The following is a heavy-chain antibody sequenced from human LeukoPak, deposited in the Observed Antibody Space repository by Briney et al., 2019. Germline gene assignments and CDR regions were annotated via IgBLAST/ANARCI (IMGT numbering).Heavy chain of an antibody. J-gene: IGHJ3*02. CDR1: GGSISSGLYY. D-gene: IGHD3-3*01. Sequence: SETLSLTCTVSGGSISSGLYYWSWIRQPAGKGLEWIGRIYTSGSTNYNPSLKSRVTISLDTSKNQFSLKLSPVTAAATAVYYCARDSASYYDFWSGYPSDAFDIWGQGTMVTVSS. CDR2: IYTSGST. CDR3: ARDSASYYDFWSGYPSDAFDI. V-gene: IGHV4-61*02.